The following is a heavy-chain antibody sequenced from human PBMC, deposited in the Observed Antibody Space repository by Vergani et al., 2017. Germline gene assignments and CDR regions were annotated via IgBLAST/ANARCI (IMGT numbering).Heavy chain of an antibody. J-gene: IGHJ3*02. D-gene: IGHD3-10*01. V-gene: IGHV4-34*01. CDR2: INHSGST. Sequence: QVQLQQWGAGLLKPSETLSLTCAVYGGSFSGYYWSWIRQPPGKGLEWIGEINHSGSTNYNPSLKSPVTISVDTSKNQFSLKLSSVTAADTAVYYCARPSRRGSKAFDIWGQGTMVTVSS. CDR3: ARPSRRGSKAFDI. CDR1: GGSFSGYY.